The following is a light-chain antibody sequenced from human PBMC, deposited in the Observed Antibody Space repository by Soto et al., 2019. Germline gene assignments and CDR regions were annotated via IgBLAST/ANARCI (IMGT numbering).Light chain of an antibody. CDR1: QAISCW. V-gene: IGKV1-12*01. CDR2: KAS. CDR3: QQASSFPFT. Sequence: DIQMTQSPSSVTASVRDPVTITCRASQAISCWLVWYQQKQGKAPKLLIYKASTLQSGVPASFSGSASGTDFTLTISSLQPEDFATYYCQQASSFPFTFGGGTEVEIK. J-gene: IGKJ4*01.